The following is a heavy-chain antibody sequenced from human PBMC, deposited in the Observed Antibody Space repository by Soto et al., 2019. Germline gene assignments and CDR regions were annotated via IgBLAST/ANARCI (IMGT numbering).Heavy chain of an antibody. Sequence: QVQLVESGGGVVQPGRSLRLSCAASGFTFSHYAMHWVRQAPGKGLEWVALMSYDGSNEYYSDSVKGRFTISRDNSKNTLYLQMHSLRAEDTAGYYCAKDGSHNFDYWGQGTLVTVSS. CDR2: MSYDGSNE. CDR3: AKDGSHNFDY. V-gene: IGHV3-30*18. CDR1: GFTFSHYA. D-gene: IGHD1-26*01. J-gene: IGHJ4*02.